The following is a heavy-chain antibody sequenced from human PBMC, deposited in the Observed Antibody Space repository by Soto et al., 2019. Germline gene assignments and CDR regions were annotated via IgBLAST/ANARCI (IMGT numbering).Heavy chain of an antibody. CDR1: GFTFSSYW. CDR2: IKQDGSEK. Sequence: PVGSLRLSCAASGFTFSSYWMSWVRQAPGKGLEWVANIKQDGSEKYYVDSVKGRFTISRDNAKNSLYLQMNSLRAEDTAVYYCAREYYYDSSGYYLRYFDYWGQGTLVTVSS. V-gene: IGHV3-7*03. CDR3: AREYYYDSSGYYLRYFDY. J-gene: IGHJ4*02. D-gene: IGHD3-22*01.